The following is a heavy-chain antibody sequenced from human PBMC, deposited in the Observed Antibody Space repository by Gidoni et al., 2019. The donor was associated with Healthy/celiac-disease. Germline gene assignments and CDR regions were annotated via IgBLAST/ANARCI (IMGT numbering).Heavy chain of an antibody. Sequence: QVQLVQSGAEVKKPGSSVKVSCKASGGTFSSYAISGVLQAPGKGREWMGGIIPSFGTANDAQKFQGRVTITADKSTRTAYMELSSLRSEDTAGYYWARAKGYSSSWYGEDDAFDIWGQGTMGTVSS. CDR2: IIPSFGTA. CDR1: GGTFSSYA. D-gene: IGHD6-13*01. CDR3: ARAKGYSSSWYGEDDAFDI. V-gene: IGHV1-69*06. J-gene: IGHJ3*02.